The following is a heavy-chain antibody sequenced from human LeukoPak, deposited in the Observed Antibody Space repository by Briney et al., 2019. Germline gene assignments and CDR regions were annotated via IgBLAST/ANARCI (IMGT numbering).Heavy chain of an antibody. CDR1: GFTFSSYA. Sequence: GGSLRLSCAAFGFTFSSYAMSWVRQAPGKGLEWVSAISGSGGSTYYADSVKGRFTISRDNSKNTLYLQMNSLRAEDTAVYYCAKDRLYDFLASWGQGTLVTVSS. D-gene: IGHD3-3*01. V-gene: IGHV3-23*01. CDR3: AKDRLYDFLAS. J-gene: IGHJ5*02. CDR2: ISGSGGST.